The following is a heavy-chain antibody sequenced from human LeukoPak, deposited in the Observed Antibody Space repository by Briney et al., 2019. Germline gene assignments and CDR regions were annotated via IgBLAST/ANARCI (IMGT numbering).Heavy chain of an antibody. Sequence: SETLSLTCTVSGGSISSYYWSWIRQPPGKGLEWIGYIYYSGSTNYNPSLKSRVTISVDTSKNQFSLKLSSVPAADTAVYYCAGQGGGPHTVYYWGQGTLVTVSS. D-gene: IGHD1-26*01. CDR1: GGSISSYY. CDR3: AGQGGGPHTVYY. V-gene: IGHV4-59*08. CDR2: IYYSGST. J-gene: IGHJ4*02.